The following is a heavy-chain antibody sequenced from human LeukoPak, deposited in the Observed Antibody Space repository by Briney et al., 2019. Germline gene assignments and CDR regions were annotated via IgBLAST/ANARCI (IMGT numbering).Heavy chain of an antibody. CDR2: ISYDGSNK. Sequence: PGRSLRLSCAPSGFTFSSYAMHWVRQAPGKGLEWVAVISYDGSNKYYADSVKGRFTISRDNSKNTLYLQMNSLRAEDTAVYYCARAGDYGDYPYYFDYWGQGTLVTVSS. V-gene: IGHV3-30-3*01. J-gene: IGHJ4*02. CDR3: ARAGDYGDYPYYFDY. CDR1: GFTFSSYA. D-gene: IGHD4-17*01.